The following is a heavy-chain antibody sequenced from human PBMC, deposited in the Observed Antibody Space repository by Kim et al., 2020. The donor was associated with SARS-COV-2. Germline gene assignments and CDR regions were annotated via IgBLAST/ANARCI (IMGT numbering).Heavy chain of an antibody. D-gene: IGHD2-2*01. J-gene: IGHJ5*02. V-gene: IGHV1-18*01. CDR2: ISAYNGNT. Sequence: ASVKVSCKASGYTFTSYGISWVRQAPGQGLEWMGWISAYNGNTNYAQKLQGRVTMTTDTSTSTAYMELRSLRSDDTAVYYCARHCSSTSCYPLSWFDPWGQGTLVTVSS. CDR1: GYTFTSYG. CDR3: ARHCSSTSCYPLSWFDP.